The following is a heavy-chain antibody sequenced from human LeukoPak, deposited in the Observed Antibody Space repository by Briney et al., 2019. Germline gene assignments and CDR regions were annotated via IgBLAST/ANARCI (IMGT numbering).Heavy chain of an antibody. J-gene: IGHJ4*02. CDR2: ISYSGST. CDR3: ARLTPPGIAAAGSLLEDY. Sequence: SETLSLTCTVSGGSINSYYWSWIRQPPGKGLEWLGYISYSGSTKYNSALKSRVTISVDTSKNQFSLKLSSVTAADTAVYYCARLTPPGIAAAGSLLEDYWGQGTLVTVSS. V-gene: IGHV4-59*01. CDR1: GGSINSYY. D-gene: IGHD6-13*01.